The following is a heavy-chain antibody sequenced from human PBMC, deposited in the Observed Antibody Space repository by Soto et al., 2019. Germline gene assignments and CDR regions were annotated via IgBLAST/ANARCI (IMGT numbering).Heavy chain of an antibody. D-gene: IGHD3-10*01. J-gene: IGHJ6*03. V-gene: IGHV4-39*01. CDR2: INHSGST. Sequence: SETLSLTCTVSGGSISNDNYLWGWIRQPPGKGLEWIGEINHSGSTNYNPSLKSRVTISVDTSKNQFSLKLSSVTAADTAVYYCARSHMVRGYYYYMDVWGKGTTVTVSS. CDR1: GGSISNDNYL. CDR3: ARSHMVRGYYYYMDV.